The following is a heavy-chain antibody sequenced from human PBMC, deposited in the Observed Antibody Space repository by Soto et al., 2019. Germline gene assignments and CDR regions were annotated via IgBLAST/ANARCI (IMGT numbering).Heavy chain of an antibody. Sequence: QVQLVESGGGVVQPGRSLRLSCAASGFTFSNYGMHWVRQAPGKGLEWVAIISYDGDNEYYADSVRGRFTISRDNSKNTLYLQTRSQRHEDTAVYYCAKDGGPVYCNSPGCSAKHFDYWGQGTLVTVSS. J-gene: IGHJ4*02. D-gene: IGHD2-2*01. V-gene: IGHV3-30*18. CDR2: ISYDGDNE. CDR1: GFTFSNYG. CDR3: AKDGGPVYCNSPGCSAKHFDY.